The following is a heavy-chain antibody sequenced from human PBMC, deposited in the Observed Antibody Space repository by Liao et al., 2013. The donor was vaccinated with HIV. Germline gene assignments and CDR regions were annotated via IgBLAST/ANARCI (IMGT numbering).Heavy chain of an antibody. CDR3: ARDTNFWSGSGGIDL. CDR1: GGSFTTHY. V-gene: IGHV4-59*11. D-gene: IGHD3-3*01. CDR2: IYYGGTT. Sequence: QVQLQESGPRLVKPSETLSLTCAVSGGSFTTHYWTWIRQPPGKGLEWIGNIYYGGTTSYSASLKSRVSISMDTSKTQFSLTLMSVTGADTAVYYCARDTNFWSGSGGIDLWGQGNLVTVSP. J-gene: IGHJ5*02.